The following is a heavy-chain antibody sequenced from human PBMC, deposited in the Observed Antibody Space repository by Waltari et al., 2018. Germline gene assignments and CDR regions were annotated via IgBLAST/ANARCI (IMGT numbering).Heavy chain of an antibody. CDR2: IKEDAGEK. CDR3: ARVRGSYGGYFPH. Sequence: EVQLVESGGGLVQPGGSLRLSCAASGFTFSTFWMSWVRQAPGKGLEWVANIKEDAGEKYYVESVKGRFTISRDNAKNSLYLQMNSLRAEDTAVYYCARVRGSYGGYFPHWGQGTLVTVSS. D-gene: IGHD1-26*01. J-gene: IGHJ1*01. V-gene: IGHV3-7*01. CDR1: GFTFSTFW.